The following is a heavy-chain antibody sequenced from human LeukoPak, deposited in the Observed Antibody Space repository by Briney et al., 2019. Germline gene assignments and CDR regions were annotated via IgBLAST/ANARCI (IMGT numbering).Heavy chain of an antibody. D-gene: IGHD2-2*01. V-gene: IGHV4-34*01. CDR2: INHSGST. CDR3: ARGYCSSTSCYRYWFDP. Sequence: SENLSLNCAVYGGSFSGYYWSWIRQPPGKGLEWIGEINHSGSTNYNPSLKSRVTISVDTSKNQFSLKLSSVTAADTAVYYCARGYCSSTSCYRYWFDPWGQGTLVTVSS. CDR1: GGSFSGYY. J-gene: IGHJ5*02.